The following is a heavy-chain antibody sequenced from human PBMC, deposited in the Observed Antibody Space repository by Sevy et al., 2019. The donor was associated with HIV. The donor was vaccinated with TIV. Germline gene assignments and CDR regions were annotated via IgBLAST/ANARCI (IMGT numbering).Heavy chain of an antibody. CDR2: IKQDMSEK. CDR1: GFTFSSYW. Sequence: GGSLRLSCAASGFTFSSYWMTWVRQAPGKGLEWVANIKQDMSEKYYADSVNGRFTISRDNARHSLYLQMESLRAEDTAVYYCARGGYYGYSGLDYWGQGTLVTVSS. V-gene: IGHV3-7*01. D-gene: IGHD3-10*01. CDR3: ARGGYYGYSGLDY. J-gene: IGHJ4*02.